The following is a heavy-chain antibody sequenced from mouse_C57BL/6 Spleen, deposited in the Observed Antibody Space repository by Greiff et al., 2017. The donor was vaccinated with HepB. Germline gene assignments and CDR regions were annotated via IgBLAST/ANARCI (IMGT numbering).Heavy chain of an antibody. J-gene: IGHJ1*03. V-gene: IGHV1-15*01. Sequence: QVQLKESGAELVRPGASVTLSCKASGYTFTDYEMHWVKQTPVHGLEWIGAIDPETGGTAYNQKFKGKAILTADKSSSTAYMELRSLTSEDSAVYYCTRGLDWYFDVWGTGTTVTVSS. CDR1: GYTFTDYE. CDR2: IDPETGGT. D-gene: IGHD3-1*01. CDR3: TRGLDWYFDV.